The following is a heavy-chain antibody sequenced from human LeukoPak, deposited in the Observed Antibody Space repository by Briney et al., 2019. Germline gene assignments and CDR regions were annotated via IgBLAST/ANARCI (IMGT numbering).Heavy chain of an antibody. CDR3: ARAMRSGYDY. V-gene: IGHV3-48*02. CDR1: GFTFSSYG. CDR2: ISSSSDTI. Sequence: GGSLRLSCAASGFTFSSYGMNWLRQAPGKRLEWVSYISSSSDTIYYADSVKGRFTISRDNAENSLYLQMNSLRDEDTAVYYCARAMRSGYDYWGQGTLVTVSS. J-gene: IGHJ4*02. D-gene: IGHD5-12*01.